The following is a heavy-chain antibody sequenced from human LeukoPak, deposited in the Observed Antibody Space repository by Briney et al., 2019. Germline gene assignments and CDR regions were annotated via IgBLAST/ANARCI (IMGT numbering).Heavy chain of an antibody. CDR1: GFTFSSYS. J-gene: IGHJ3*02. V-gene: IGHV3-48*01. Sequence: GGSLRLSCAASGFTFSSYSMNWVRQAPGKGLEWVSYISSSSSTIYYADSVKGRFTISRENAKNSLYLQMNSLRAGDTAVYYCARGFGITFGGVITIAFDIWGQGTMVTVSS. CDR2: ISSSSSTI. D-gene: IGHD3-16*02. CDR3: ARGFGITFGGVITIAFDI.